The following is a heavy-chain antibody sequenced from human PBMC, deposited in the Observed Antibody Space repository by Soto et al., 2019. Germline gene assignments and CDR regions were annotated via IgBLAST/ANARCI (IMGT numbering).Heavy chain of an antibody. CDR3: ARDYAGGLRTFDD. Sequence: ASVKVSCNASGYTFTSYYMHWVRQAPGQGLEWMGIINPSGGSTSYAQKFQGRVTMTRDTSTSTVYMELSSLRSEDTAVYYCARDYAGGLRTFDDWGQGTLVTVSS. V-gene: IGHV1-46*01. D-gene: IGHD2-15*01. CDR2: INPSGGST. CDR1: GYTFTSYY. J-gene: IGHJ4*02.